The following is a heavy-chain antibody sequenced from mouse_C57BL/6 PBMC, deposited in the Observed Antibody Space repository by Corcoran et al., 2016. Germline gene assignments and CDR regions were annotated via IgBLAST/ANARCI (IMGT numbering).Heavy chain of an antibody. CDR1: GYNFTSYG. CDR2: IYPRSGNT. V-gene: IGHV1-81*01. CDR3: ANTVSYAMDY. J-gene: IGHJ4*01. D-gene: IGHD1-1*01. Sequence: QVQLQQSGAELSRPGASVKLSCKASGYNFTSYGISWVKQRTGQGLEWNGEIYPRSGNTYYNEKFKGKATLTADKSSSTAYMELRSLTSEDSAVYFCANTVSYAMDYWGQGTSVTVSS.